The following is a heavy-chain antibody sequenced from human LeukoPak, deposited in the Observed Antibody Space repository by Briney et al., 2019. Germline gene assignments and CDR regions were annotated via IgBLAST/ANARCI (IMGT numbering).Heavy chain of an antibody. CDR1: GGSISSYY. CDR3: ARGADSSGYYSIFYFDY. V-gene: IGHV4-59*01. J-gene: IGHJ4*02. Sequence: SETLSLTCTVSGGSISSYYWNWIRQPPAKGLEGIGYIYYRGSTNYNPSLKSRVTISVDTSKNQFSLKLSSVSAADTAVYYCARGADSSGYYSIFYFDYWGQGTLVTVSS. D-gene: IGHD3-22*01. CDR2: IYYRGST.